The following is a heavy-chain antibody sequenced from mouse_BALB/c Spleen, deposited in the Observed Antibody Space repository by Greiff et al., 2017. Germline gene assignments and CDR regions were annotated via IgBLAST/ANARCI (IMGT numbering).Heavy chain of an antibody. D-gene: IGHD2-4*01. J-gene: IGHJ3*01. CDR3: TRGHYDYDGFAY. CDR1: GYSFTSYW. Sequence: EVQLQQSGTVLARPGASVKMSCKASGYSFTSYWMHWVKQRPGQGLEWIGAIYPGNSDTSYNQKFKGKAKLTAVTSASTAYMELSSLTNEDSAVYYCTRGHYDYDGFAYWGQGTLVTVSA. V-gene: IGHV1-5*01. CDR2: IYPGNSDT.